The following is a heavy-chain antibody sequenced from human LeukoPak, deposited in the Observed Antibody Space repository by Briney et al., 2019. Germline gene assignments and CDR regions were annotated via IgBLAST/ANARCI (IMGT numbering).Heavy chain of an antibody. V-gene: IGHV1-69*01. Sequence: SVKVSCKASGGTFSSYAISWVRQAPGQGLEWMGGIIPIFGTANYAQEFQGRVTITADESTSTAYMELSSLRSEDTAVYYCARVPRRAAALYYFDYWGQGTLVTVSS. D-gene: IGHD6-13*01. CDR1: GGTFSSYA. CDR3: ARVPRRAAALYYFDY. J-gene: IGHJ4*02. CDR2: IIPIFGTA.